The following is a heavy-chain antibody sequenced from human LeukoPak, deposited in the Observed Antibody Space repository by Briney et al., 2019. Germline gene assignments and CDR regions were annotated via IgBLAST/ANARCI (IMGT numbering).Heavy chain of an antibody. CDR1: GFTFNSYL. CDR2: INSDGSSP. V-gene: IGHV3-74*01. D-gene: IGHD6-13*01. J-gene: IGHJ6*03. CDR3: ARVGGSSWGYFYYHMDV. Sequence: GGSLRLSCAASGFTFNSYLMHWVRQAPGKGLVWVSRINSDGSSPTYADSVKGRFTISGDNAKNTLYLQMNSLRAEDTAVYYCARVGGSSWGYFYYHMDVWGKGTAVTVSS.